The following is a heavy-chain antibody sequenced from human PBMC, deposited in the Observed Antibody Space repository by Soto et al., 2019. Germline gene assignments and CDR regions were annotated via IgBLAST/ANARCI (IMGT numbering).Heavy chain of an antibody. CDR1: GYSFTSYW. CDR2: IDPSDSYT. J-gene: IGHJ6*02. V-gene: IGHV5-10-1*01. CDR3: ASRFHCSSTSCYGGGNYYYYGTDV. D-gene: IGHD2-2*01. Sequence: GESLKISCKGSGYSFTSYWISWVRQMPGKGLEWMGRIDPSDSYTNYSPSFQGHVTISADKSISTAYLQWSSLKASDTAMYYCASRFHCSSTSCYGGGNYYYYGTDVWGQGTTVTVSS.